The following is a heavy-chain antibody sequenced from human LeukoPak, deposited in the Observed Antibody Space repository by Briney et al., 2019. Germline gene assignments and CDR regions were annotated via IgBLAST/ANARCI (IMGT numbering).Heavy chain of an antibody. CDR2: ISANNGNT. J-gene: IGHJ4*02. D-gene: IGHD6-13*01. Sequence: AAVTLTCNAPGYTYTSYGNSWVRKAPGQALEWTEWISANNGNTNYAQKLQGRVTMTTDTSTSTAYMELRSLRSDDTAVYYCARGGDGFSSSWYYFDYWGQGILVTVSS. V-gene: IGHV1-18*01. CDR3: ARGGDGFSSSWYYFDY. CDR1: GYTYTSYG.